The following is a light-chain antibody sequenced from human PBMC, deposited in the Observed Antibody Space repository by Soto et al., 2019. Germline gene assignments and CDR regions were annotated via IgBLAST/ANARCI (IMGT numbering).Light chain of an antibody. CDR1: SSNIGSDY. Sequence: QSVLTQPPSASAAPGQRITISCFGSSSNIGSDYGDWCQQLPGTAPKLLISSDDEPPSGAPGRCSGSKSATSASLAISGVRSEDEADYFCAAWDDSLRAAVFGGGTKVTVL. CDR3: AAWDDSLRAAV. CDR2: SDD. J-gene: IGLJ2*01. V-gene: IGLV1-47*02.